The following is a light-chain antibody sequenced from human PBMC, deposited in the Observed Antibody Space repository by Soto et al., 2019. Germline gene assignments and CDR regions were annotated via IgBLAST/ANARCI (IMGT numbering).Light chain of an antibody. V-gene: IGLV2-23*01. Sequence: QSVLTQPASVSGSPGQSITISCTGTRSDVGKYNLVSWYQQHPGKAPKLMIYEDVERPSGISNRFSGSKSGNTASLTISGLRTEDEADYYCCSYAGGTSVVFGGGTKLTVL. J-gene: IGLJ2*01. CDR1: RSDVGKYNL. CDR2: EDV. CDR3: CSYAGGTSVV.